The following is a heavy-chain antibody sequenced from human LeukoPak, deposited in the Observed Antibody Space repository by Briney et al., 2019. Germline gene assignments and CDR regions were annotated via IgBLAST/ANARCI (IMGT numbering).Heavy chain of an antibody. Sequence: GGSLRLSCTVSGFTVSSNSMNWVRQAPGKGLEWVAIISYDGSNKYYADSVKGRFTISRDNSKNTLYLQMNSLRAEDTAVYYCARDRLGYSSGWYNAFDIWGQGTMVIVSS. D-gene: IGHD6-19*01. V-gene: IGHV3-30*04. J-gene: IGHJ3*02. CDR3: ARDRLGYSSGWYNAFDI. CDR1: GFTVSSNS. CDR2: ISYDGSNK.